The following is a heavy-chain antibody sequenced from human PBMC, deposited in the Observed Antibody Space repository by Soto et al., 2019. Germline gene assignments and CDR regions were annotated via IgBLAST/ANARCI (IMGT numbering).Heavy chain of an antibody. D-gene: IGHD3-3*01. J-gene: IGHJ6*02. V-gene: IGHV4-30-2*01. CDR1: GGSISSGGYS. CDR3: AXANYDFWSGYTNYGMDV. CDR2: IYHSGST. Sequence: SETLSLTCAVSGGSISSGGYSWSWIRQPPGKGLEWIGYIYHSGSTYYNPSLKSRVTISVDRSKNQFSLKLSSVTAADTAVYYCAXANYDFWSGYTNYGMDVWGQGTTVTVSS.